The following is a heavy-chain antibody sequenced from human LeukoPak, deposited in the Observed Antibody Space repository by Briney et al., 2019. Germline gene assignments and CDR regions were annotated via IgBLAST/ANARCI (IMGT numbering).Heavy chain of an antibody. J-gene: IGHJ4*02. CDR2: INPNSGGT. V-gene: IGHV1-2*06. CDR1: GYTFTGYY. D-gene: IGHD1-26*01. CDR3: ASGVGATIVPTFDY. Sequence: ASVKVSCKASGYTFTGYYMHWVRQAPGQGLEWMGRINPNSGGTNYAQKFQGRVTMTRDTSISTAYMELSRLRSDDTAVYYCASGVGATIVPTFDYWGQGTLLTVSS.